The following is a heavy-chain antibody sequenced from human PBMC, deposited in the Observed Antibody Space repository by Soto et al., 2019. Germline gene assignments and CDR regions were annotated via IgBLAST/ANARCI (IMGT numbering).Heavy chain of an antibody. V-gene: IGHV3-74*01. J-gene: IGHJ4*02. Sequence: EVQLVESGGGLVQPGGSLRLSCAASGFTFSSYWMHWVRQAPGKGLVWVSRINSDGSSTSYADSVKGRFTISRDNGENTRYLQMNSLRAEDTAVYYCARTSGNCPLDYWGQGTLVTVSS. CDR1: GFTFSSYW. CDR3: ARTSGNCPLDY. D-gene: IGHD2-15*01. CDR2: INSDGSST.